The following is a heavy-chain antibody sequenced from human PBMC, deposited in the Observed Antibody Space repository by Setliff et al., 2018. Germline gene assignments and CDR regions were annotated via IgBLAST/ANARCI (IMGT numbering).Heavy chain of an antibody. Sequence: SETLSLTCTVSVGSMGSYYWTWIRQSAGNGLEWIGRVYTTGSTAFNPSLNSRVTMSLDKSKNQFSLKLYSVTAADTAVYYCAREQWLDTPGYYYMDVWAKGTTVTV. CDR1: VGSMGSYY. J-gene: IGHJ6*03. CDR3: AREQWLDTPGYYYMDV. D-gene: IGHD6-19*01. V-gene: IGHV4-4*07. CDR2: VYTTGST.